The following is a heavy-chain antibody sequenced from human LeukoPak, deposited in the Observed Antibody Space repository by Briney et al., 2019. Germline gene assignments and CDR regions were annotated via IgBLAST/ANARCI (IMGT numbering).Heavy chain of an antibody. Sequence: SETLSLTRTVSGGSISSYYWSWIRQPPGKGLEWIGYIYYSGSTNYNPSLKSRVTISVDTSKNQFSLKLSSVTAADTAVYYCARGDTAIDTLDYWGQGTLVTVSS. CDR1: GGSISSYY. D-gene: IGHD5-18*01. J-gene: IGHJ4*02. V-gene: IGHV4-59*01. CDR2: IYYSGST. CDR3: ARGDTAIDTLDY.